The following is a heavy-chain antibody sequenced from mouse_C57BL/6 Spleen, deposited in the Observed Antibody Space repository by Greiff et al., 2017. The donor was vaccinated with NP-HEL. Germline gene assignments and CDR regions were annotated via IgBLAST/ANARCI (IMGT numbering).Heavy chain of an antibody. J-gene: IGHJ2*01. V-gene: IGHV5-9-1*02. CDR1: GFTFSSYA. D-gene: IGHD3-2*02. Sequence: EVKLVESGEGLVKPGGSLKLSCAASGFTFSSYAMSWVRQTPEKRLEWVAYISSGGDYIYYADTVKGRFTLSRDNASNTLYLQMSSLKSEDTAMDYCTRDKRSSSGSFDYWGQGTTLTVST. CDR2: ISSGGDYI. CDR3: TRDKRSSSGSFDY.